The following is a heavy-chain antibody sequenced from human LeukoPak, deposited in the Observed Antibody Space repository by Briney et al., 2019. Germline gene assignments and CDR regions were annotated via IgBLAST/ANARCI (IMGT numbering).Heavy chain of an antibody. CDR2: IYYSGST. CDR3: ARWSKGYYDSSGYYYEAWFDP. CDR1: GGSISSYY. V-gene: IGHV4-59*01. J-gene: IGHJ5*02. D-gene: IGHD3-22*01. Sequence: PSETLSLTXTVSGGSISSYYWSWIRQPPGKGLEWIGYIYYSGSTNYNPSLKRRVTISVDTSKNQFSLKLSSVTAADTAVYYCARWSKGYYDSSGYYYEAWFDPWGQETLVTVSS.